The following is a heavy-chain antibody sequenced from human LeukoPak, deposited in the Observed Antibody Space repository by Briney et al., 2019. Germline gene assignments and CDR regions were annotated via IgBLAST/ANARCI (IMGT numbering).Heavy chain of an antibody. V-gene: IGHV1-69*06. CDR1: GGTFSSYD. CDR2: IMPISGTA. D-gene: IGHD6-6*01. J-gene: IGHJ6*03. Sequence: GASVKVSCKASGGTFSSYDISWVRQAPGQGLEWMGGIMPISGTANYAQKFQGRVTITADKPTNTAYMELSSLRSEDTAVYYCARGGSPVYYYYMDVWGKGTTVTVSS. CDR3: ARGGSPVYYYYMDV.